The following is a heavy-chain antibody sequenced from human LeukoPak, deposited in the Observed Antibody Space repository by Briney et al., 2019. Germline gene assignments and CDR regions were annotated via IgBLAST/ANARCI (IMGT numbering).Heavy chain of an antibody. V-gene: IGHV3-23*01. CDR1: GFTVSSNY. J-gene: IGHJ4*02. CDR3: ARAGNYYGDYDF. D-gene: IGHD4-17*01. CDR2: ISGSGSIT. Sequence: GGSLRLSCAVSGFTVSSNYMNWVRPAPGQGLEWVSTISGSGSITYYADFVKGRFTISRDNSRNTLYLQMNSLRADDTAVYYCARAGNYYGDYDFWGQGTLVTVSS.